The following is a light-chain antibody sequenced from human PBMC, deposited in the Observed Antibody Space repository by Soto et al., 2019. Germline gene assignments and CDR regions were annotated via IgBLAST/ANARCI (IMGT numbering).Light chain of an antibody. V-gene: IGKV1-5*01. Sequence: DIQMTQSPSTLSASVGDGVTITCRASETITTSLAWYQQQPGTAPKVLIYDASTLESGVPSRFSGTGSGTEFTLTISSLQPADFETYYCQQYGSYHRKFGQGTKADIX. CDR2: DAS. CDR1: ETITTS. CDR3: QQYGSYHRK. J-gene: IGKJ1*01.